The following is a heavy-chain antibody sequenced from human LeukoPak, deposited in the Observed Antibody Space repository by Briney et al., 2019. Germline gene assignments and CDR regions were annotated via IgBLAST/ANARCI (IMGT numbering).Heavy chain of an antibody. D-gene: IGHD5-18*01. Sequence: ASVKVSCKASGYTFTSYGISWVRQAPGQGLEWMGWISAYNGNTNYAQKLQGRVTMTTDTSTSTAYMELRSLRSDDTAVYYCARDADSYDDGQNWFDPWGQGTLVTVSS. CDR2: ISAYNGNT. V-gene: IGHV1-18*01. CDR1: GYTFTSYG. CDR3: ARDADSYDDGQNWFDP. J-gene: IGHJ5*02.